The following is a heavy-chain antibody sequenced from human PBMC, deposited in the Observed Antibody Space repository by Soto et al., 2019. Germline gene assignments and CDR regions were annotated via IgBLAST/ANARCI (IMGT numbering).Heavy chain of an antibody. V-gene: IGHV4-39*01. CDR2: IYYSGTT. J-gene: IGHJ4*02. D-gene: IGHD3-10*01. CDR1: GGSXSXXXXX. CDR3: ARVVRGVMVDY. Sequence: QLQLQESGPGLVKPSETLSLTCTVSGGSXSXXXXXXXXXXXXXXKGLEWIGSIYYSGTTYYNPSLKSRVTISVDTSKNQFSLEXXSXXXXDTAVYYCARVVRGVMVDYWGQGTLVTVSS.